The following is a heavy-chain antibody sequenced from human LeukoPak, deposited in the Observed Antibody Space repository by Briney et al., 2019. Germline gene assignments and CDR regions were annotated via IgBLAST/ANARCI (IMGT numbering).Heavy chain of an antibody. V-gene: IGHV4-30-2*01. CDR1: GDSISSGGYS. CDR2: IYHGGSA. D-gene: IGHD1-26*01. Sequence: SETLSLTCAVSGDSISSGGYSWRWIRQPPGKGLEWVGYIYHGGSAYYSPSLKSRANISVDKSKNQFSLKLSSVTAADTAVYYCARYFSGGQFKWFDPWGQGTLVTVSS. CDR3: ARYFSGGQFKWFDP. J-gene: IGHJ5*02.